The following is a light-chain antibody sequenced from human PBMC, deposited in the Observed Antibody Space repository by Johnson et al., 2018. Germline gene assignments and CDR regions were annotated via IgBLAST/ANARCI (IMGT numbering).Light chain of an antibody. CDR1: SSNIGNNY. CDR3: GTWDSSLGAGNG. Sequence: QSVLTQPPSVSAAPGQKVTISCSGSSSNIGNNYVSWYQQLPGTAPKLLIYENNKRPSGIPDRFSGSKSGTSATLGITGLQTGDEADYYGGTWDSSLGAGNGFGTGAKGTGL. J-gene: IGLJ1*01. V-gene: IGLV1-51*02. CDR2: ENN.